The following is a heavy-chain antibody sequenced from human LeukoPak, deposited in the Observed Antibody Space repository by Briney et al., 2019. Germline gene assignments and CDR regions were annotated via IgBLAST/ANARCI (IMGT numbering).Heavy chain of an antibody. D-gene: IGHD5-12*01. Sequence: SETLSLSCTVSGGSISSGGYYWSWIRQHPGKGLEWIGYIYYSGSTYYNPSLKSRVTISVDTSKNQFSLKLSSVTAADTAVYYCARTVATLFVDYWGQGTLVTVSS. V-gene: IGHV4-31*03. CDR1: GGSISSGGYY. J-gene: IGHJ4*02. CDR3: ARTVATLFVDY. CDR2: IYYSGST.